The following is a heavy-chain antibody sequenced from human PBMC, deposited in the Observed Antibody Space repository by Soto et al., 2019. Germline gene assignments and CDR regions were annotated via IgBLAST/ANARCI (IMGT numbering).Heavy chain of an antibody. Sequence: GGSLRLSCSASGFTFSSYSMNWVRQAQGKGLEWVSYISSSSSTIYYADSVKGRFTISRDNAKNSLYLQMNSLKASDTAMYYCARHSAGISAPCGFDPWGQGTLVTVSS. D-gene: IGHD6-13*01. V-gene: IGHV3-48*01. CDR3: ARHSAGISAPCGFDP. CDR2: ISSSSSTI. CDR1: GFTFSSYS. J-gene: IGHJ5*02.